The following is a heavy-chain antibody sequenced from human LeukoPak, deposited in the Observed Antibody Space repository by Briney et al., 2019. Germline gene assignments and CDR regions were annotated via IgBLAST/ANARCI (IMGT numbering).Heavy chain of an antibody. J-gene: IGHJ4*02. D-gene: IGHD4-17*01. V-gene: IGHV4-31*03. Sequence: PSETLSLTCTVSGGSISSGGYYWSWIRQHPGKGLEWIGYIYYSGSTYYNPSLKSRVTISVDTSKNQFSLKLSSVTAADTAVYYRAREDHGDYVRYWGQGTLVTVSS. CDR1: GGSISSGGYY. CDR3: AREDHGDYVRY. CDR2: IYYSGST.